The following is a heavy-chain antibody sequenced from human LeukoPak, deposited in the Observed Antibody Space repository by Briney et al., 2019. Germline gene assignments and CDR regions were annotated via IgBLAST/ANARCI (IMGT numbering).Heavy chain of an antibody. J-gene: IGHJ1*01. D-gene: IGHD6-13*01. Sequence: ASVKVSCKASGYTFTEYYIQWVRQAPGQGLEWMGWINPNSGDTNYAKKFQGRVTMTRDTSISTAYMDLSRLTSDDTAVYYCARGGDVQQRLAHRHWGQGTLVTVSS. CDR1: GYTFTEYY. CDR2: INPNSGDT. CDR3: ARGGDVQQRLAHRH. V-gene: IGHV1-2*02.